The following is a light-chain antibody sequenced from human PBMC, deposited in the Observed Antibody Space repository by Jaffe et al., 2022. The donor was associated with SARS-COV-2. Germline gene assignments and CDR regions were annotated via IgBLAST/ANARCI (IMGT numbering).Light chain of an antibody. CDR1: SSDVGVYNY. J-gene: IGLJ2*01. V-gene: IGLV2-14*01. Sequence: QSALTQPASVSGSPGQSITISCTGTSSDVGVYNYVSWYQQHPGKAPKVMIYEVSNRPSGVPERFSGSKSGNTASLTISGLQAEDEADYYCSSYTRSSTLVVFGGGTKLTVL. CDR3: SSYTRSSTLVV. CDR2: EVS.